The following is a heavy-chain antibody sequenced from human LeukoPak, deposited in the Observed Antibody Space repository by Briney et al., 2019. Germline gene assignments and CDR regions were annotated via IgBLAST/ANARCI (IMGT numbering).Heavy chain of an antibody. J-gene: IGHJ4*02. CDR3: ARAGGYASSWAY. CDR2: IKQDGSEK. V-gene: IGHV3-7*01. D-gene: IGHD5-12*01. Sequence: SGGSLRLSCAASGFTFSSYWISWVRQAPGKGLEWVANIKQDGSEKNYVDSVKGRFTISRDNAKNSLDLQMNSLRGEDTAVYYCARAGGYASSWAYWGQGTLVTVSS. CDR1: GFTFSSYW.